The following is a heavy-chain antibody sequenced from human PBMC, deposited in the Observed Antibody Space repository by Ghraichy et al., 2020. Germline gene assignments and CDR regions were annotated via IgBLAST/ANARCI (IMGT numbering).Heavy chain of an antibody. D-gene: IGHD3-3*01. Sequence: GGSLRLSCAASGFTFSTYTMNWVRQAPGRGLEWVAVTSYDGSNKNYADSVKGRFTISRDNSKNTLYLQMNSLRAEDTAVYYCAKERDTSGYYSFRGDYYGMDVWGQGTTVTVSS. J-gene: IGHJ6*02. CDR2: TSYDGSNK. CDR3: AKERDTSGYYSFRGDYYGMDV. CDR1: GFTFSTYT. V-gene: IGHV3-30*04.